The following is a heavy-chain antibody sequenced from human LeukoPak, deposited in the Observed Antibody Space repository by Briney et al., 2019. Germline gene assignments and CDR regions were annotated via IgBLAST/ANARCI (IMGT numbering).Heavy chain of an antibody. D-gene: IGHD5-18*01. CDR3: ARDLVQLWSRWFDP. V-gene: IGHV4-59*01. CDR2: IYYSGST. Sequence: SETLSLTCTVSGGSISTYYWTWIRQPPGKGLEWIGYIYYSGSTNYNPSLKSRVTISVDTSKNQFSLKLSSVTAADTAVYYCARDLVQLWSRWFDPWGQGTLVTVSS. CDR1: GGSISTYY. J-gene: IGHJ5*02.